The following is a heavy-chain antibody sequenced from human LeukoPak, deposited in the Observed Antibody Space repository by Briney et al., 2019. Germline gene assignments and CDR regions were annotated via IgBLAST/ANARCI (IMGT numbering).Heavy chain of an antibody. J-gene: IGHJ4*02. CDR1: GGSISSSSYY. Sequence: SETLSLTCTVSGGSISSSSYYWGWIRQPPGKGLEWIGSISYGGSTNYSPSLKSRVTISVDTSKNHFSLKLSSVTAADTAVYYCARDGYTSAWSRFDYWGQGALVTVSS. V-gene: IGHV4-39*07. CDR3: ARDGYTSAWSRFDY. D-gene: IGHD6-19*01. CDR2: ISYGGST.